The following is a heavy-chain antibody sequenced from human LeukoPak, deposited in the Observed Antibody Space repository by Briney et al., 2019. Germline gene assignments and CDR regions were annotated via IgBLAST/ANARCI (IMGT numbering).Heavy chain of an antibody. CDR3: TTEWDYYDSSGYYYLDY. D-gene: IGHD3-22*01. Sequence: GGSLRLSCAASGFTFSSYAMHWVRQAPGKGLEWVAVISYDGSNKYYADSVKGRFTISRDNSKNTLYLQMNSLKTEDTAVYYCTTEWDYYDSSGYYYLDYWGQGTLVTVSP. CDR1: GFTFSSYA. CDR2: ISYDGSNK. J-gene: IGHJ4*02. V-gene: IGHV3-30-3*01.